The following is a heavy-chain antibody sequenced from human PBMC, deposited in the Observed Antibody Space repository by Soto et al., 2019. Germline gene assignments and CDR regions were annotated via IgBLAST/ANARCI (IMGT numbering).Heavy chain of an antibody. CDR1: GGTFSSYA. V-gene: IGHV1-69*13. CDR3: ARGPFGVVNYYYYGMDV. CDR2: IIPIFGTA. D-gene: IGHD3-3*01. Sequence: SVKVSCKASGGTFSSYAISWVRQAPGQGLEWMGGIIPIFGTANYAQKFQGRVTITADESTSTAYMELSSLRSEDTAVYYCARGPFGVVNYYYYGMDVWGQGTTVTVSS. J-gene: IGHJ6*02.